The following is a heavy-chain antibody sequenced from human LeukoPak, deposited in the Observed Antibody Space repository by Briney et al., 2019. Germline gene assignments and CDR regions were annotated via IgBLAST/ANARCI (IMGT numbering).Heavy chain of an antibody. Sequence: PSDTLSLTCTVSGGSISSYYWSWIRQPPGKGLEWIGYIYYSGSTNYNPSLKSRVTISVDTSKNQFSLKLSSVTAADTAVYYCASHNYYYYYMDVWGKGTTVTVSS. CDR2: IYYSGST. J-gene: IGHJ6*03. CDR1: GGSISSYY. V-gene: IGHV4-59*07. CDR3: ASHNYYYYYMDV.